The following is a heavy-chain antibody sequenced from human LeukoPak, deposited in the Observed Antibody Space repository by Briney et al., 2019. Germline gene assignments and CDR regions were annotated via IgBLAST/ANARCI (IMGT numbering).Heavy chain of an antibody. Sequence: GGSLRLSCSASGFTFSSYWMHWVRQAPGKGLEWVAIIKQDGSEKFYVDSVKGRFTVSRDNIKNLLYLQMNTLRVEDTGVYYCVGSAGWLFDYWGQGTLVTVS. D-gene: IGHD3-10*01. J-gene: IGHJ4*02. CDR3: VGSAGWLFDY. CDR1: GFTFSSYW. CDR2: IKQDGSEK. V-gene: IGHV3-7*01.